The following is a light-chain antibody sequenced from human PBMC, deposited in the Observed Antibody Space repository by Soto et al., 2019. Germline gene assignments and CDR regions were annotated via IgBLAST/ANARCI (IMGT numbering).Light chain of an antibody. Sequence: EIVLTQSPGTLSLSPGERATLSCRASQSVSSSYFAWYQQKPGQAPRLLIYGASSRATGIPDRFSGSGSGTDFTLTISRLEPDDFAVYYCQQYGSSPHFGGGTKVEIK. J-gene: IGKJ4*01. CDR3: QQYGSSPH. CDR2: GAS. CDR1: QSVSSSY. V-gene: IGKV3-20*01.